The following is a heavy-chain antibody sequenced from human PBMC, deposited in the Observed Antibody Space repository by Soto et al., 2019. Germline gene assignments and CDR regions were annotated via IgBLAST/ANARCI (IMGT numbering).Heavy chain of an antibody. CDR2: ISYDGSNK. CDR3: AREGGVVVPAAMAGYYYYGMDV. CDR1: GFTFSSYA. D-gene: IGHD2-2*01. Sequence: GGSLRLSCAASGFTFSSYAMHWVRQAPGKGLEWVPVISYDGSNKYYADSVKGRFTISRDNSKNTLYLQMDSLRAEDTAVYYCAREGGVVVPAAMAGYYYYGMDVWGQGTTVTVSS. J-gene: IGHJ6*02. V-gene: IGHV3-30-3*01.